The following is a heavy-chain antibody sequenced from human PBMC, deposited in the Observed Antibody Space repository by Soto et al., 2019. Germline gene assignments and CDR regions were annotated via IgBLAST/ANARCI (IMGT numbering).Heavy chain of an antibody. CDR3: ARDSIAAAGGGMDV. J-gene: IGHJ6*02. D-gene: IGHD6-13*01. CDR1: GFTFSSYS. Sequence: EVPLVESGGGLVKPGGSLRLSCAASGFTFSSYSMNWVRQAPGKGLEWVSSISSSSSYIYYADSVKGRFTISRDNAKNSLYLQMNSLRAEDTAVYYCARDSIAAAGGGMDVWGQGTTVTVSS. CDR2: ISSSSSYI. V-gene: IGHV3-21*01.